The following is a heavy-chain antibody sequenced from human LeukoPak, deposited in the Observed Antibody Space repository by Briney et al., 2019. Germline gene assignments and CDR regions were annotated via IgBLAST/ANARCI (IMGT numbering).Heavy chain of an antibody. CDR1: GYTFTGYY. D-gene: IGHD3-3*01. Sequence: ASVKVSCKASGYTFTGYYMHWVRQAPGQGLEWMGWINPNGGGTDYAQKFQGRVTMTRDTSISTAYMELSRLRSDDTAVYYCARDLFWSGYYMSLYYYMDVWGKGTTVTVSS. V-gene: IGHV1-2*02. CDR2: INPNGGGT. CDR3: ARDLFWSGYYMSLYYYMDV. J-gene: IGHJ6*03.